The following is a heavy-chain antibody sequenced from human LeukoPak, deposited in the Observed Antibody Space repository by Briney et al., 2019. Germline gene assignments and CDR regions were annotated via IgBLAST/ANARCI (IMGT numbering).Heavy chain of an antibody. Sequence: SETLSLTCTVSGGSISSGSYYWSWIRQPAGKGLEWIGRIYTSGSTNYNPSLKSRVTISVDTSKNQFSLKLSSVTAADTAVYYCARVRKEIVVVPAAIFGNYHYYYMDVWGKGTTVTVSS. V-gene: IGHV4-61*02. D-gene: IGHD2-2*02. CDR1: GGSISSGSYY. CDR3: ARVRKEIVVVPAAIFGNYHYYYMDV. CDR2: IYTSGST. J-gene: IGHJ6*03.